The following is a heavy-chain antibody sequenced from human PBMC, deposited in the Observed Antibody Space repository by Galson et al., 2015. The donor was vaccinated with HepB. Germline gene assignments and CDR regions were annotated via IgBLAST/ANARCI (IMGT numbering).Heavy chain of an antibody. CDR3: ARDHPLVGASPWGRCWFDP. V-gene: IGHV1-69*04. Sequence: SVKVSCKASGGTFSSYAISWVRQAPGQGLEWMGRIIPILGIANYAQKFQGRVTITADKSTSTAYMELSSLRSEDTAVYYCARDHPLVGASPWGRCWFDPWGQGTLVTVSS. CDR2: IIPILGIA. CDR1: GGTFSSYA. D-gene: IGHD1-26*01. J-gene: IGHJ5*02.